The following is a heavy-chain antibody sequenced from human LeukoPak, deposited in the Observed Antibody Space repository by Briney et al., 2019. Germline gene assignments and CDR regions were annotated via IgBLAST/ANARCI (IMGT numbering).Heavy chain of an antibody. J-gene: IGHJ4*02. CDR1: GGSFSGYY. D-gene: IGHD6-13*01. Sequence: SETLSLTCAVYGGSFSGYYWSWIRQPPGKGLEWIGEINHSGSTNYNPSLKSRVTISVDTSKNQFSLKLSSVTAADTAVYYCARDAEASSSFDYWGQGTLVTVSS. V-gene: IGHV4-34*01. CDR3: ARDAEASSSFDY. CDR2: INHSGST.